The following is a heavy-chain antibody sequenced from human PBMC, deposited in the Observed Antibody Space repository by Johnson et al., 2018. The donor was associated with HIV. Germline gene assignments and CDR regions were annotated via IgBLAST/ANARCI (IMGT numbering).Heavy chain of an antibody. CDR2: ISWNSGSI. J-gene: IGHJ3*02. Sequence: VQLVESGGGLVQPGRSLRLSCGASGFTFDDYAMHWVRQAPGKGLEWVSGISWNSGSIGYADSVKGRFTISRDNAKNSLYLQMNSLRAEGTGLYYCAKGFDSGSYWEGDAFDIWGQGTMVTVSS. CDR3: AKGFDSGSYWEGDAFDI. D-gene: IGHD1-26*01. CDR1: GFTFDDYA. V-gene: IGHV3-9*01.